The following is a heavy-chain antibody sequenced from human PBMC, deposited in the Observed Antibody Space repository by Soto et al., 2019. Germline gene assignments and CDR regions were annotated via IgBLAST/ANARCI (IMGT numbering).Heavy chain of an antibody. D-gene: IGHD3-9*01. CDR1: GFTFSSYA. CDR3: AKDAPGVLRYFDWFYGMDV. V-gene: IGHV3-23*01. J-gene: IGHJ6*02. Sequence: EVQLLESGGGLVQPGGSLRLSCAASGFTFSSYAMSWVRQAPGKGLEWVSAISGSGGSTYYADSVKGRFTISRDNSKNTLYLQMNSLRAEDTAVYYCAKDAPGVLRYFDWFYGMDVWGQGTTVTVSS. CDR2: ISGSGGST.